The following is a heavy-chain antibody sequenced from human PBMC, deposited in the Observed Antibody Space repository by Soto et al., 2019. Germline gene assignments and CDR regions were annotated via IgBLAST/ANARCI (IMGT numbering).Heavy chain of an antibody. CDR3: ARGATSHYYDSSGYFAY. CDR2: IYYSGST. Sequence: SETLSLTCTVSGGSISSYYWSWIRQPPGKGLEWIGYIYYSGSTIYNPSLKSRVTISVDTSKNQFSLKLSSVTAADTAVYYCARGATSHYYDSSGYFAYWGQGTLVTVSS. D-gene: IGHD3-22*01. V-gene: IGHV4-59*01. CDR1: GGSISSYY. J-gene: IGHJ4*02.